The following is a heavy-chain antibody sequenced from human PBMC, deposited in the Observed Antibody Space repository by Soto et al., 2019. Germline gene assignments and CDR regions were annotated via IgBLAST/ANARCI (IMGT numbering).Heavy chain of an antibody. V-gene: IGHV3-74*01. CDR2: IDHDGPT. J-gene: IGHJ4*02. CDR1: GFTFSNYW. CDR3: VSESHGHY. Sequence: EVQLVESGGGLVQPGGSLRLSCAGSGFTFSNYWMHWVRQAPGKGLEWVSRIDHDGPTDYAEPVRCRFTISRDNAENTLYLQMNSLRPEDTAVYYCVSESHGHYWGQGTLVNVSS. D-gene: IGHD4-17*01.